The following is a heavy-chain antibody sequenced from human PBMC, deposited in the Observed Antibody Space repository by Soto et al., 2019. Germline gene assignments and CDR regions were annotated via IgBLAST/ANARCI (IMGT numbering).Heavy chain of an antibody. Sequence: LRLSCAASGFSFSNAWMSWVRQAPGKGLEWVGRIKSKTDGGTTDYTAPVKGRFTISRDDSKNTLYLQMNSLKTEDTAVYYCTTSTGSGWYAFDYWGQGTLVTVSS. J-gene: IGHJ4*02. D-gene: IGHD6-19*01. CDR1: GFSFSNAW. CDR3: TTSTGSGWYAFDY. CDR2: IKSKTDGGTT. V-gene: IGHV3-15*01.